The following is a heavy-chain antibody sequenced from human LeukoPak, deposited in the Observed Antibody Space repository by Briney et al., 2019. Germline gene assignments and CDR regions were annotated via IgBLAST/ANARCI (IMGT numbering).Heavy chain of an antibody. J-gene: IGHJ5*02. CDR1: GGSISSSSYY. Sequence: PSETLSLTCTVSGGSISSSSYYWGWIRQPPGKGREGIGSIYYSGSTYYNPSLKSRVTISVDTSKNHFSLKLSSVTAADTAVYYCASTIAVAGTAWFDPWGQGTLVTVSS. D-gene: IGHD6-19*01. CDR2: IYYSGST. V-gene: IGHV4-39*02. CDR3: ASTIAVAGTAWFDP.